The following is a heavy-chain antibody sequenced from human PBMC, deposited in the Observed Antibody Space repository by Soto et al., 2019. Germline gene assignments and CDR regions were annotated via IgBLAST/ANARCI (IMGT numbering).Heavy chain of an antibody. V-gene: IGHV3-33*01. J-gene: IGHJ4*02. D-gene: IGHD1-26*01. CDR3: ARDPSGSYCPYYFDY. CDR1: GFTFSSYG. Sequence: PGGSLRLSCAASGFTFSSYGMHWVRQAPGKGLEWVAVIWYDGSNKYYADSVKGRFTISRDNSKNTLYLQMNSLRAEDTAVYYCARDPSGSYCPYYFDYWGQGTLVTVSS. CDR2: IWYDGSNK.